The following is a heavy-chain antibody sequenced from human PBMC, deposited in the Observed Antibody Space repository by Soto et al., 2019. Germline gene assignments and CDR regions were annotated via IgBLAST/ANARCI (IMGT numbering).Heavy chain of an antibody. Sequence: QPGGSLRLSCAASGFTFSSYWMHWVRQAPGKGLVWVSRINSDGSSTSYADSVKGRFTISRDNAKNTLYLQMNSLRAEDTAVYYCAREPHAGNWNLRTENWFDPWGQGTLVTVSS. CDR2: INSDGSST. V-gene: IGHV3-74*01. J-gene: IGHJ5*02. D-gene: IGHD1-7*01. CDR3: AREPHAGNWNLRTENWFDP. CDR1: GFTFSSYW.